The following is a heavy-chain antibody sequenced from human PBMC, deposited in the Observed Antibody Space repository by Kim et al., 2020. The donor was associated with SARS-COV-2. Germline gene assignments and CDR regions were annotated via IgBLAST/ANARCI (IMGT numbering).Heavy chain of an antibody. CDR2: IYYSGST. D-gene: IGHD2-15*01. CDR1: GGSVSSGSYY. CDR3: ARAGGSPFAYYYGMDG. Sequence: SETLSLTCTVSGGSVSSGSYYWSWIRQPPGKGLEWIGYIYYSGSTNYNPSLKSRVTISVDTSKNQFSLKLSSVTAADTAVYYCARAGGSPFAYYYGMDGWGQGATVSVSS. J-gene: IGHJ6*02. V-gene: IGHV4-61*01.